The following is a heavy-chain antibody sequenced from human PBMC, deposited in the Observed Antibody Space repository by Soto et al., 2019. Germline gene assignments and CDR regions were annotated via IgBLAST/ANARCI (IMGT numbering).Heavy chain of an antibody. CDR2: ISYDGSNK. D-gene: IGHD3-22*01. CDR1: GFTFSSYG. V-gene: IGHV3-30*03. CDR3: ATDPGNNYYDSSGYPGH. J-gene: IGHJ4*02. Sequence: GGSLRLSCAASGFTFSSYGMHWVRQAPGKGLEWVAVISYDGSNKYYADSVKGRFTISRDNSKNTLYLQMNSLRAEDTAVYYCATDPGNNYYDSSGYPGHWGRGTLVTVSS.